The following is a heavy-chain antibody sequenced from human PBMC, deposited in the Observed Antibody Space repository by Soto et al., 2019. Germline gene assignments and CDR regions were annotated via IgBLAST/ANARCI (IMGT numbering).Heavy chain of an antibody. J-gene: IGHJ4*02. Sequence: SVNVSCWGSGFTFSRSAVQWVRQARGQGLEWIGWIVAASGKTDYSQIFQERVTITRDMSTSTAYMELSSLSSEDTAVYYCAATLDWGSYDFGGYPSWGQGTLVTVSS. CDR2: IVAASGKT. CDR1: GFTFSRSA. D-gene: IGHD3-22*01. V-gene: IGHV1-58*01. CDR3: AATLDWGSYDFGGYPS.